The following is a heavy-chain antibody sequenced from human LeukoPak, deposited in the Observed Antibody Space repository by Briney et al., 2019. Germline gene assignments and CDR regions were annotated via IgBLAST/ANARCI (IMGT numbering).Heavy chain of an antibody. D-gene: IGHD3-22*01. V-gene: IGHV1-2*06. CDR1: RYTFTGYY. CDR3: ARAFSYYDSSGYSDPIDY. Sequence: GASVKVSCKASRYTFTGYYMHWVRQAPGQGLEWMGRINPNSGGTNYAQKFQGRVTMTRDTSISTAYMELSRLRSDDTAVYYCARAFSYYDSSGYSDPIDYWGQGTLVTVSS. J-gene: IGHJ4*02. CDR2: INPNSGGT.